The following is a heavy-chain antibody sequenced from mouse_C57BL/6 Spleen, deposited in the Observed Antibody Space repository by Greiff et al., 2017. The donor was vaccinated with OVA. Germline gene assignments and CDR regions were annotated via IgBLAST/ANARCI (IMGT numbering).Heavy chain of an antibody. CDR2: IDPSDSET. J-gene: IGHJ3*01. D-gene: IGHD2-1*01. V-gene: IGHV1-52*01. CDR3: ARSEGNYGFAY. Sequence: QVQLQQPGAELVRPGSSVKLSCKASGYTFTSYWMHWVKQRPIQGLEWIGNIDPSDSETHYNQKFKDKATLTVDKASSTAYMQLSSLTSEDSAVYYCARSEGNYGFAYWGQGTLVTGSA. CDR1: GYTFTSYW.